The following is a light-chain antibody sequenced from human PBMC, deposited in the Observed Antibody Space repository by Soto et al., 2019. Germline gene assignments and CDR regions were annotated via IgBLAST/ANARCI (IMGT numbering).Light chain of an antibody. CDR2: AAS. V-gene: IGKV1-39*01. CDR3: QQSYATPRT. J-gene: IGKJ1*01. Sequence: TRLTQSPSSFSASTGDRVTITCRARQGISNYLNWYQQKPGKAPKLLIYAASSLQPGVPSSFSGSGSGTDFTLNISSLQPEDFATYYCQQSYATPRTFGQGTKVDIK. CDR1: QGISNY.